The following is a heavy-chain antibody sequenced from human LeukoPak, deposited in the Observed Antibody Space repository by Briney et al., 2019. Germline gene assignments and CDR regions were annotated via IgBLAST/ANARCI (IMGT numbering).Heavy chain of an antibody. Sequence: GGSLRLSCAASEFTFSSYSMNWVRQAPGKGLEWVSYISSSSSTIYYADSVKGRFTISRDNAKNSLYLQMNSLRAEDTAVYYCAREIFDYSPNEDYWGQGTLVTVSS. V-gene: IGHV3-48*01. CDR2: ISSSSSTI. D-gene: IGHD4-11*01. J-gene: IGHJ4*02. CDR3: AREIFDYSPNEDY. CDR1: EFTFSSYS.